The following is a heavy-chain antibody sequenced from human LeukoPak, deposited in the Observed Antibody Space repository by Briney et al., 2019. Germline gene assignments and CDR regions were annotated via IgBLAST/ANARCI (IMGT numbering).Heavy chain of an antibody. CDR3: ARDRIAAAGTFDY. V-gene: IGHV1-3*03. Sequence: GASVKVSCKASGYTFTSYAMHWVRQAPGQRLEWMGWINAGNGNTKYSQEFQGRVTITRDTSASTAYMELSSLRSEDMAVYYCARDRIAAAGTFDYWGQGTLVTVSP. CDR1: GYTFTSYA. CDR2: INAGNGNT. D-gene: IGHD6-13*01. J-gene: IGHJ4*02.